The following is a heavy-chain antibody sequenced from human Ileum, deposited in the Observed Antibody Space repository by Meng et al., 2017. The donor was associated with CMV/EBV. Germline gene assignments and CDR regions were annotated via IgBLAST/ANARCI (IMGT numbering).Heavy chain of an antibody. J-gene: IGHJ4*02. CDR1: GDSISSGDYF. V-gene: IGHV4-39*06. CDR3: VRASITMIDY. D-gene: IGHD3-22*01. Sequence: RLQRQGSGPGLVKPSETLSLTCTVSGDSISSGDYFWGWIRQPPKGLEWVASITYSGTTYYNPSLKSRVTMSVDTSKNQFSLKLNSVTAADTAVYYCVRASITMIDYWGQGTLVTVSS. CDR2: ITYSGTT.